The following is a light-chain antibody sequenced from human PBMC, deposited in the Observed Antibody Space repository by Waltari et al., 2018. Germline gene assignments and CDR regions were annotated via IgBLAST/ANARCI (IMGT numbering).Light chain of an antibody. J-gene: IGLJ3*02. V-gene: IGLV2-14*01. CDR3: SSYTSSSTWV. Sequence: QSALTQPASVSGSPGQSITISCTGTSSDVGGYNYVSWYQQHPGKAPKLMIYEVSNRPSGVSNRFTGSKSGNTVSLTISGRQAEDEADYYCSSYTSSSTWVFGGGTKLTVL. CDR2: EVS. CDR1: SSDVGGYNY.